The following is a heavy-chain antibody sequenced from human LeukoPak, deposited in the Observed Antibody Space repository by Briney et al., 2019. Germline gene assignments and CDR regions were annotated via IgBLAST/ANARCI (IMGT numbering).Heavy chain of an antibody. Sequence: GGSLRLSCAASGFTFNTYWMNWVRQAPGKGLEWLANIKQDGSEKYYLDSVKGRFTISRDNAKNSLYLQMNSLRADDTAIYYCVRDKDCTSSGDYWGQGTLVTVSS. J-gene: IGHJ4*02. V-gene: IGHV3-7*01. D-gene: IGHD2-2*01. CDR2: IKQDGSEK. CDR3: VRDKDCTSSGDY. CDR1: GFTFNTYW.